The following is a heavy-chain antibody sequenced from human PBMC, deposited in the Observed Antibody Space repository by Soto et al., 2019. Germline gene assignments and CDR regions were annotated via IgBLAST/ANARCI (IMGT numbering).Heavy chain of an antibody. Sequence: QVRLQESGPGLVKPSETLALTCTVSGGSISCEYWTWVRQPAGKGLEWIGYRNYSGTAKYNSSLKSRVIIAVDTSKNQFYLKLTSVAVADPALDYCARLSVADWFDPWGEGIQFTVSS. CDR2: RNYSGTA. CDR1: GGSISCEY. CDR3: ARLSVADWFDP. D-gene: IGHD2-15*01. V-gene: IGHV4-59*01. J-gene: IGHJ5*02.